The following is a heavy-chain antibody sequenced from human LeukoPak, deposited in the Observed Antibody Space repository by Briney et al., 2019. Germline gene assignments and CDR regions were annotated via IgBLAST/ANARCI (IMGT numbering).Heavy chain of an antibody. CDR3: AKEDYFGSGSYLGY. CDR1: GFTFSSYG. Sequence: PGRSLRLSCAASGFTFSSYGMHWVRQAPGKGLEWVAVISYDGSNTYYADFVKGRFTISRDNSKNTLYLQMNSLRTEDTAVYYCAKEDYFGSGSYLGYWGQGTLVTVFS. J-gene: IGHJ4*02. D-gene: IGHD3-10*01. CDR2: ISYDGSNT. V-gene: IGHV3-30*18.